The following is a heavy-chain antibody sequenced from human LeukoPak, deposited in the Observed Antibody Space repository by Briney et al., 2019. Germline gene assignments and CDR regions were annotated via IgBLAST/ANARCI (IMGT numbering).Heavy chain of an antibody. CDR1: GGTFGSYA. J-gene: IGHJ3*02. CDR3: AREPDKNDAFGI. Sequence: SVKVSCKASGGTFGSYAINWVRQAPGQGLEWMGGIIRIFGTANYAQKFQGRVTITADKSTSTAYMELSSLRSEDTAVYYCAREPDKNDAFGIWGQGTMVTVSS. D-gene: IGHD1-14*01. CDR2: IIRIFGTA. V-gene: IGHV1-69*06.